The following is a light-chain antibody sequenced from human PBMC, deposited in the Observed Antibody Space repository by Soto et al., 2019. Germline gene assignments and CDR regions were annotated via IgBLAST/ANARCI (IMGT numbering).Light chain of an antibody. Sequence: QSALTRPPSASGSPGQSVTISCTGTSSDVGGYNYVSWYQQHPGKAPKLMIYEVSKRPSGVPDRFSGSKSGNTASLTVSGIQAENAAYNYSSSYAGSTFWVFGRGTKLTVL. CDR1: SSDVGGYNY. CDR3: SSYAGSTFWV. V-gene: IGLV2-8*01. J-gene: IGLJ3*02. CDR2: EVS.